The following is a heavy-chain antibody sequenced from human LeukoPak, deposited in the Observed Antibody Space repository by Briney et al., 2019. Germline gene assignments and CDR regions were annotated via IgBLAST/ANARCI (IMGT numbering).Heavy chain of an antibody. D-gene: IGHD6-19*01. Sequence: GGSLRLSCAASGFTFSSYWMSWVRQAPGKGLEWVANIKQDGSGKYYVDSVKGRFTISRDNAKNSLYLQMNSLRAEDTAVYYCTTGQTSGWYDYWGQGTLVTVSS. V-gene: IGHV3-7*03. J-gene: IGHJ4*02. CDR2: IKQDGSGK. CDR1: GFTFSSYW. CDR3: TTGQTSGWYDY.